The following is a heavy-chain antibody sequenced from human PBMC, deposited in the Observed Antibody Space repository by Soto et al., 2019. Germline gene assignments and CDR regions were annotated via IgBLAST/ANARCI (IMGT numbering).Heavy chain of an antibody. Sequence: EVQMLESGGGLVQPGGSLRLSCTGSGFTFSSYGMSWVRQAPGKGLEWVSGISGGGSPTYYADSVRGRFTISRDNSKNTLYLQMNSLRAEDTAVYYCAIRTYSTGWYYLDLWGRGTLVTVSA. CDR3: AIRTYSTGWYYLDL. CDR1: GFTFSSYG. CDR2: ISGGGSPT. V-gene: IGHV3-23*01. J-gene: IGHJ4*02. D-gene: IGHD6-25*01.